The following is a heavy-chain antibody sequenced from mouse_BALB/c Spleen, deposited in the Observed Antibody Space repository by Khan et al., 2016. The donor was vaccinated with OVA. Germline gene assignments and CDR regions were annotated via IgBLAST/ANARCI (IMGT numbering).Heavy chain of an antibody. J-gene: IGHJ3*01. CDR2: ISSDGDYT. CDR1: GFTFSTYA. CDR3: TRSPYGNFAY. V-gene: IGHV5-9-3*01. D-gene: IGHD2-1*01. Sequence: EVELVESGGGLVRPGGSLKLSCATSGFTFSTYAMSWVRQIPEKRLEWVATISSDGDYTYYPDSVKGRFTISRDNAKNTLYLQMSSLRSEYTAMYYCTRSPYGNFAYWGQGTLVTVSA.